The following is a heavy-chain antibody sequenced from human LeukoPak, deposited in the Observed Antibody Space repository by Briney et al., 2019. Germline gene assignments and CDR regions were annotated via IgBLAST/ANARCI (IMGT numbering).Heavy chain of an antibody. V-gene: IGHV3-11*01. CDR3: ASGIQPRLSWFFDL. Sequence: PGGSLRLSCAASGFRFSDYYMSWIRQAPGKGPEWFSYISSPGSTTYYADSVKGRFTISRDNAKNSLSLQMNSLRADDTAVYYCASGIQPRLSWFFDLWGRGTLVTVSS. D-gene: IGHD5-18*01. CDR1: GFRFSDYY. J-gene: IGHJ2*01. CDR2: ISSPGSTT.